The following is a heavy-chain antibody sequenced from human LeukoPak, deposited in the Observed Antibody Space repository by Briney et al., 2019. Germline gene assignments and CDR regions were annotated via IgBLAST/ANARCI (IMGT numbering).Heavy chain of an antibody. CDR1: GGSISSYY. CDR2: IYYSGST. D-gene: IGHD3-22*01. CDR3: ARDLRSITMIAGAFDI. V-gene: IGHV4-59*01. Sequence: SETLSLTCTVSGGSISSYYWSWLRQPPGKGLEWIGYIYYSGSTNYNPSLKSRVTISVDTSKNQFSLKLSSVTAADTAVYYCARDLRSITMIAGAFDIWGQGTMVTVSS. J-gene: IGHJ3*02.